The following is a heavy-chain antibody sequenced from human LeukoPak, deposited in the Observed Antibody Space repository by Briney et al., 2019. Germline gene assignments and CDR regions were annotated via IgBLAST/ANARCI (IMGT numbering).Heavy chain of an antibody. CDR3: ARVVGYCSGGRCYPSDY. Sequence: PSETLSLTCAVYGGSFSGYYWSWIRQPPGKGLEWIGEINHSGSTNYNPSLKSRVTISVDTSKNQFSLKLSSVTAADTAVYYCARVVGYCSGGRCYPSDYSGQGTLVTVSS. CDR2: INHSGST. CDR1: GGSFSGYY. J-gene: IGHJ4*02. D-gene: IGHD2-15*01. V-gene: IGHV4-34*01.